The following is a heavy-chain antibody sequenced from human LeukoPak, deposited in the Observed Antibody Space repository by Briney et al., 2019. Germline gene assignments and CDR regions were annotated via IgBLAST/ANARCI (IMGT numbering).Heavy chain of an antibody. CDR3: ARIPYSGSYGYFDY. CDR2: IYYSGST. D-gene: IGHD1-26*01. Sequence: SETLSLTCTVSGGSISSSSYYWGWIRQPPGKGLERIGSIYYSGSTYYNPSLKSRVTISVDTSKNQFSLKLSSVTAADTAVYYCARIPYSGSYGYFDYWGQGTLVTVSS. V-gene: IGHV4-39*01. J-gene: IGHJ4*02. CDR1: GGSISSSSYY.